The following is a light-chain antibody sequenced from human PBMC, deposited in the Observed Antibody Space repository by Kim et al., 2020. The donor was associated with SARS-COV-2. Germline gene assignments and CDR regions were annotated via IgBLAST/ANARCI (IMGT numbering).Light chain of an antibody. CDR3: HQYGNSPWT. V-gene: IGKV3-20*01. J-gene: IGKJ1*01. CDR2: GPS. Sequence: SPGERAPLPCGASQTVYSGYLAWYQQTPGQATGLLLYGPSTRAAGIPDRFSGSGSGTDFTLTISRLGPEDFAVYYCHQYGNSPWTSGQGTKVDIK. CDR1: QTVYSGY.